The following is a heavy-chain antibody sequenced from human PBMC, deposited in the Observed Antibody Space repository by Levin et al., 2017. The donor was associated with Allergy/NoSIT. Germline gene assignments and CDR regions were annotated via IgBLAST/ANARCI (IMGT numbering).Heavy chain of an antibody. J-gene: IGHJ6*03. CDR2: INAGNGNT. CDR1: GYTFTSYA. CDR3: ARSYYNPYEYYYYYMDV. D-gene: IGHD3-10*01. V-gene: IGHV1-3*01. Sequence: ASVKVSCKASGYTFTSYAMHWVRQAPGQRLEWMGWINAGNGNTKYSQKFQGRVTITRDTSASTAYMELSSLRSEDTAVYYCARSYYNPYEYYYYYMDVWGKGTTVTVSS.